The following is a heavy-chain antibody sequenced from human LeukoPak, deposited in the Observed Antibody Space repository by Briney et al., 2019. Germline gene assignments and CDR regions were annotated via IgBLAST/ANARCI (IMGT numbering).Heavy chain of an antibody. CDR1: EFTFSSYG. D-gene: IGHD3-22*01. Sequence: PGGSLRPSCAASEFTFSSYGMHGVRQAPGKGLKWVPVISDDGSNQYYADSVQGRFTISRDNSKNTLYLQMNSLRVEDTAVYYCAKESSSGYYLSVPDYWGQGTLVTVSS. CDR2: ISDDGSNQ. V-gene: IGHV3-30*18. J-gene: IGHJ4*02. CDR3: AKESSSGYYLSVPDY.